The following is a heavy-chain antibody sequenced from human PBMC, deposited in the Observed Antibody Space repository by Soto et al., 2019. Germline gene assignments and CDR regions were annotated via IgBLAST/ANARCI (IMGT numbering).Heavy chain of an antibody. D-gene: IGHD6-19*01. Sequence: QVQLVESGGGVVQPGRSLRLSCAASGFTFSSYAMHWVRQAPGKGLEWVAVISYDGSNKYYADSVKGRFTISRDNSKNTLYLQMNSLRAEDTAVYYCAREGGLAVAGYYYYGMDVWGQGTTVTVSS. CDR1: GFTFSSYA. J-gene: IGHJ6*02. V-gene: IGHV3-30-3*01. CDR2: ISYDGSNK. CDR3: AREGGLAVAGYYYYGMDV.